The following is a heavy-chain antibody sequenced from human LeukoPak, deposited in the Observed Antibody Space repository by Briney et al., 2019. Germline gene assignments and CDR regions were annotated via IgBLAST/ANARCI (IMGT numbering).Heavy chain of an antibody. D-gene: IGHD5-18*01. J-gene: IGHJ4*02. CDR3: AREMGTAMDPWGPYYFDY. V-gene: IGHV3-33*01. CDR2: IWYDGSNK. CDR1: GFTFSSYG. Sequence: GGPLRLSCAASGFTFSSYGMHWVRQAPGKGLEWVAVIWYDGSNKYCADSVKGRFTISRDNSKNTLYLQMNSLRAEDTAVYYCAREMGTAMDPWGPYYFDYWGQGTLVTVSS.